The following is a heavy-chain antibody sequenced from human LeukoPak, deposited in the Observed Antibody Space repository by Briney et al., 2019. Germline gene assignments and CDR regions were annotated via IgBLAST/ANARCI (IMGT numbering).Heavy chain of an antibody. V-gene: IGHV1-2*02. J-gene: IGHJ4*02. CDR1: GYTFSGYY. CDR3: ASGSREYDSSGYYRN. Sequence: ASVKVSCKASGYTFSGYYMHWVRQAPGQGLEWMGWINPNSGGTNYAQKFQGRVTMTRDTPISTAYMELSSLRSEDTAVYYCASGSREYDSSGYYRNWGQGTLVTVSS. CDR2: INPNSGGT. D-gene: IGHD3-22*01.